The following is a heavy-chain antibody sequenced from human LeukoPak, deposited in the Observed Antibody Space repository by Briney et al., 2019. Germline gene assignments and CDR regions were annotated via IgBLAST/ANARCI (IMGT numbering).Heavy chain of an antibody. CDR2: IYYSGST. CDR1: GGSISGSSHY. D-gene: IGHD1-26*01. V-gene: IGHV4-39*01. J-gene: IGHJ5*02. Sequence: SETLSLTCAVSGGSISGSSHYCGWIRQPPGKGLEWIGSIYYSGSTYYNPSLKSRLTIPVDTSKNQFSLKLSSVTAADAAVYYCARHSSFFSPLYPWGQGTLVTVSS. CDR3: ARHSSFFSPLYP.